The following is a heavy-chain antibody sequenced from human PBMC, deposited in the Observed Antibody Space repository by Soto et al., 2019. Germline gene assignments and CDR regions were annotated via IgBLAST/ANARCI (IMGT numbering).Heavy chain of an antibody. CDR3: ARRWGRTFDY. Sequence: SETLSLTCAVSGGSISSCGYSWSWIRQPPGKGLEWIGYMYHSGSTNYNPSLKSRVTISVDTSKNQFSLKLSSVTAADTAVYYCARRWGRTFDYWGQGTLVTVSS. J-gene: IGHJ4*02. CDR1: GGSISSCGYS. D-gene: IGHD7-27*01. CDR2: MYHSGST. V-gene: IGHV4-30-2*01.